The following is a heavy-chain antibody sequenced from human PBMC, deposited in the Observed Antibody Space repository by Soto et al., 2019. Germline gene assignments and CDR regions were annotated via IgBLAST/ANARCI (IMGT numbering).Heavy chain of an antibody. CDR3: ARVYSSGWSFYYGTDV. D-gene: IGHD6-19*01. Sequence: GGSLRLSCAASGVTFSSYGMHWVRQAPGKGLEWVAVISYDGSNKYYADSVKGRFTISRDNSKNTLYLQMNSLRAEDTAVYYCARVYSSGWSFYYGTDVWGQGTTVTVSS. V-gene: IGHV3-30*03. CDR2: ISYDGSNK. J-gene: IGHJ6*02. CDR1: GVTFSSYG.